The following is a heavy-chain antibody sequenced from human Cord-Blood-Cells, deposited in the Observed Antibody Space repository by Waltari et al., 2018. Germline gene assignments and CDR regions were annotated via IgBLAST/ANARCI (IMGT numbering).Heavy chain of an antibody. V-gene: IGHV3-48*03. J-gene: IGHJ4*02. D-gene: IGHD7-27*01. Sequence: EVQLVESGGGLVQPGGSLRLSCAASGFTFSSYDINWVRQAPGKGLEWVSYISSSGSTIYYADSVKGRFTISRDNAKNSLYLQMNSLRAEDTAVYYCARALYWGSMDYWGQGTLVTVSS. CDR1: GFTFSSYD. CDR3: ARALYWGSMDY. CDR2: ISSSGSTI.